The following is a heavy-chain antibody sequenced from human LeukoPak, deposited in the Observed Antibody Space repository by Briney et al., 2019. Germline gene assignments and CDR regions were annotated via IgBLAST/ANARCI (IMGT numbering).Heavy chain of an antibody. CDR3: ARHRRTGCYTGLDY. CDR2: IYTSGST. D-gene: IGHD2-2*02. Sequence: SETLSLTCTVSGGSISSYYWSWIRQPAGKGLEWLGRIYTSGSTNYNPSLKSRVTISVDTSKNQFSLKLSSVTAADTAVYYCARHRRTGCYTGLDYWGQGTLVTVSS. V-gene: IGHV4-4*07. J-gene: IGHJ4*02. CDR1: GGSISSYY.